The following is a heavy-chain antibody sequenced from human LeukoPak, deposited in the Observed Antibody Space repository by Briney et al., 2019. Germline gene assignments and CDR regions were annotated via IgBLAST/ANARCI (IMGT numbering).Heavy chain of an antibody. V-gene: IGHV4-38-2*02. Sequence: SETLSLTCTVSGYSIGSGYYWGWIRQPPGKGLEWIGSIYHSGSTYYNPSLKSRVTISVDTSKNQFSLKLSSVTAADTAVYYCARDWGLRLGELSFDYWGQGTLVTVSS. CDR2: IYHSGST. CDR3: ARDWGLRLGELSFDY. CDR1: GYSIGSGYY. J-gene: IGHJ4*02. D-gene: IGHD3-16*02.